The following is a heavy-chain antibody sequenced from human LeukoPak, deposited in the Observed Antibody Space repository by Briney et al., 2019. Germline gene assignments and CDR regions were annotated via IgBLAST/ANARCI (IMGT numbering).Heavy chain of an antibody. V-gene: IGHV3-53*01. J-gene: IGHJ4*02. D-gene: IGHD5-18*01. CDR2: IYSGGST. Sequence: PGGSLRLSCAASGLTVSSNYMSWVRQAPGKGLEWVSVIYSGGSTYYADSVKGRFTISRDNSKNTLYLQMNSLRAEDTAVYYCARGGYSYGYPSFDYWGQGTLVTVSS. CDR3: ARGGYSYGYPSFDY. CDR1: GLTVSSNY.